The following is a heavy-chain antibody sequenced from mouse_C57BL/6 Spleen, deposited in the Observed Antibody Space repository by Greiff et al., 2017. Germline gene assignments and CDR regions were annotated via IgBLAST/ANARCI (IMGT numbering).Heavy chain of an antibody. CDR3: TRSDYYSNYDAMDY. J-gene: IGHJ4*01. CDR2: IYPGNSDT. Sequence: VQLKQSGTVLARPGASVKMSCKTSGYTFTSYWMHWVKQRPGQGLEWIGAIYPGNSDTSYNQKFKGKAKLTAVTSASTAYMELSSLTNEDSAVYYCTRSDYYSNYDAMDYWGQGTSVTVSS. V-gene: IGHV1-5*01. CDR1: GYTFTSYW. D-gene: IGHD2-5*01.